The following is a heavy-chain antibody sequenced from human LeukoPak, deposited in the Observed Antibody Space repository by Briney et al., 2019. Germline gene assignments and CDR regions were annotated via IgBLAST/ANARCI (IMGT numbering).Heavy chain of an antibody. Sequence: GSLRLSCAASGFTFSGYGMHWVRQAPGKGLEWVAFIQYDGSNKYYADSVKGRFTISRDNSKNTLYLQMNSLRTEDTAVYYCAKFPPVSITLSTTDYWGQGTLVTVSS. V-gene: IGHV3-30*02. J-gene: IGHJ4*02. CDR1: GFTFSGYG. D-gene: IGHD5/OR15-5a*01. CDR3: AKFPPVSITLSTTDY. CDR2: IQYDGSNK.